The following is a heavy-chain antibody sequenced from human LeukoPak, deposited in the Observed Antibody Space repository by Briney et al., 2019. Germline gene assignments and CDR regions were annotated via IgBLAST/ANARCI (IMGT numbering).Heavy chain of an antibody. D-gene: IGHD1-26*01. CDR2: IKQDGSEK. V-gene: IGHV3-7*01. CDR3: ARDKAVGPTLLDY. Sequence: GGSLRLSCAASGFTFSSYWMSWVRQAPGKGLEWVANIKQDGSEKYYVDSVKGRFTISRDNAKNSLFLQMNSLRAEDTAVYYCARDKAVGPTLLDYWGQGTLVTVSS. CDR1: GFTFSSYW. J-gene: IGHJ4*02.